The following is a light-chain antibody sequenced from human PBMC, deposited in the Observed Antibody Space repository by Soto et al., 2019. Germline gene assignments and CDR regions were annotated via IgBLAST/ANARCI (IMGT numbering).Light chain of an antibody. CDR1: SSDVGGYNS. J-gene: IGLJ1*01. Sequence: QSALTQPASVSGSPGQSITISCTGTSSDVGGYNSVSWYQHHPGKAPKLMIYNVSNRPSGVSSRFSGSKSGNTASLTISGLQAEDEADYYCRSYTTSSTYVFATGTKLTVL. CDR2: NVS. CDR3: RSYTTSSTYV. V-gene: IGLV2-14*03.